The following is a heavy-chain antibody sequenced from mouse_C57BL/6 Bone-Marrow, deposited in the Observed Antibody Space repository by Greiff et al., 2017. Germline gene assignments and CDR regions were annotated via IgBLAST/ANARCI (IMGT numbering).Heavy chain of an antibody. CDR1: GFSLTSYA. J-gene: IGHJ4*01. D-gene: IGHD2-4*01. CDR2: IWTGGGT. CDR3: ARNKIYYDYGYAMDY. Sequence: VKLVESGPGLVAPSQSLSITCTVSGFSLTSYAISWVRQPPGKGLEWLGVIWTGGGTNYNSALKSRLSISKDNSKSQVFLKMNSLQTDDTARYYCARNKIYYDYGYAMDYWGQGTSVTVSS. V-gene: IGHV2-9-1*01.